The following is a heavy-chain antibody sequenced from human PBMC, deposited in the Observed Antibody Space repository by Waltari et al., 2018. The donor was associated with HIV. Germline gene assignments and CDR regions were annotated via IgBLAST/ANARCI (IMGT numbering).Heavy chain of an antibody. Sequence: QVQLQESGPGLVKPSQTLSLTCTVSGRSVYNRAFSWTWIRQHPGKGLEWIGHIYFSGQTDYNPSLGSRLSFSLDTSKNQFSLRMTSVTAADTAVYYCVRAPINYDRGGYYFGESFQHWGQGTLVTVSS. CDR1: GRSVYNRAFS. CDR2: IYFSGQT. J-gene: IGHJ1*01. CDR3: VRAPINYDRGGYYFGESFQH. D-gene: IGHD3-22*01. V-gene: IGHV4-31*03.